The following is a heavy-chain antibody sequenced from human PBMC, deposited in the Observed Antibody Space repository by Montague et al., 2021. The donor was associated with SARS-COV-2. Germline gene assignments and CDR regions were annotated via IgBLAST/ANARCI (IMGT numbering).Heavy chain of an antibody. Sequence: SETLSLTCTVSGGSISSGSYYWGWIRQPPGKGLEWIGSIYYSGSTYYNPSFKSRATISVDTSKNQFSLKLSSVTAADTAVYYCARQMASWWELLYCFDYWGQGTLVTVSS. CDR2: IYYSGST. CDR3: ARQMASWWELLYCFDY. CDR1: GGSISSGSYY. J-gene: IGHJ4*02. D-gene: IGHD1-26*01. V-gene: IGHV4-39*01.